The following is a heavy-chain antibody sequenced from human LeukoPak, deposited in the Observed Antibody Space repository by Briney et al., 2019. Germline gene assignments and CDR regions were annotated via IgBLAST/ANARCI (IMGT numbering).Heavy chain of an antibody. D-gene: IGHD3-16*01. CDR3: ARESLVGGDDY. Sequence: ASVKVSCKASGYTFTSYGISWVRQAPGQGLEWMGWISAYNGNTNYAQKFQGRVTMTRDTSTSTVYMELSSLRSEDTAVYYCARESLVGGDDYWGQGTLVTVSS. CDR2: ISAYNGNT. J-gene: IGHJ4*02. V-gene: IGHV1-18*01. CDR1: GYTFTSYG.